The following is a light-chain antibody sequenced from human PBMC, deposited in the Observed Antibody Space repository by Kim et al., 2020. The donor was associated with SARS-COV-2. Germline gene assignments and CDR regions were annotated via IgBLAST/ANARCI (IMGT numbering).Light chain of an antibody. CDR3: MQALQTPLT. CDR1: QSLLDSTGYDY. J-gene: IGKJ1*01. V-gene: IGKV2-28*01. CDR2: LGS. Sequence: PASISCRSSQSLLDSTGYDYLDWYLQKPGQSPQLLIYLGSNRASGVPDRFSGSGSRTAFTLKISRVEAEDVGVYYCMQALQTPLTFGQGTKVEIK.